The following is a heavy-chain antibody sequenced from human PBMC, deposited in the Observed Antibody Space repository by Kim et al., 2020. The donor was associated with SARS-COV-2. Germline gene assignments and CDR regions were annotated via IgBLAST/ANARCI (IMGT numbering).Heavy chain of an antibody. J-gene: IGHJ5*02. V-gene: IGHV3-74*01. CDR3: ARQGWTCSGDRCSNWFDT. D-gene: IGHD2-15*01. Sequence: GRFTISRDNANSTLYLQMSSLRAEDTAVYYCARQGWTCSGDRCSNWFDTWGQGTLVTVSS.